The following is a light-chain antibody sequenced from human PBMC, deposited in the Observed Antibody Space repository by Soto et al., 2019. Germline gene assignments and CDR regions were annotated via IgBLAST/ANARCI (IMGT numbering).Light chain of an antibody. CDR3: QRYNTYPLT. CDR2: KAS. J-gene: IGKJ4*01. Sequence: DIQMTQSPSTLSASVGDRVTITCRASQNIDAWLAWYQQKPGKAPKVLIYKASSLESGVPSRFSGSGSGTEFTLTISSLQPDDSATYYCQRYNTYPLTFGGGTKVAIK. V-gene: IGKV1-5*03. CDR1: QNIDAW.